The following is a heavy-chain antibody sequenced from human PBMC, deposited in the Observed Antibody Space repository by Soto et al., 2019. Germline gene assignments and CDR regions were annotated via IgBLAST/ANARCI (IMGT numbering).Heavy chain of an antibody. CDR1: GDSVSSNSAA. CDR3: ARDNIVGATNAFDI. D-gene: IGHD1-26*01. V-gene: IGHV6-1*01. Sequence: SQTLSLTCAISGDSVSSNSAAWNWIRQSPSRGLEWLVRTYYRSKWYNDYAVSVKSLITINPATSKNQFSLQLNSVTPEDTAVYYCARDNIVGATNAFDIWGQGTMVTVSS. J-gene: IGHJ3*02. CDR2: TYYRSKWYN.